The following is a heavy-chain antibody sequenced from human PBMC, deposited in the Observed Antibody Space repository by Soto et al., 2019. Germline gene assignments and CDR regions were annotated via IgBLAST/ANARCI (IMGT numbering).Heavy chain of an antibody. D-gene: IGHD2-15*01. CDR3: ARTDLRYCRGGACYKGFDS. CDR2: IIPVVATT. Sequence: QVQLVQSGAEVKKPGSSVKVSCKASGGTFSNYILNWVRQAPGQGLEWMGEIIPVVATTNYAQKFQGRVTITADESTSTAYRELSSLRSEDTAVFYCARTDLRYCRGGACYKGFDSWGQGTLVTVSS. V-gene: IGHV1-69*01. CDR1: GGTFSNYI. J-gene: IGHJ4*02.